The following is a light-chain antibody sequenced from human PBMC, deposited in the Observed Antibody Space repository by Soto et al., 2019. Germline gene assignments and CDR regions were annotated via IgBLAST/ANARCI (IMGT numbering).Light chain of an antibody. V-gene: IGKV3-15*01. CDR3: QQYNNWGT. Sequence: EIVMTQSPATLSVSPGERATLSYRASQSVSSNLAWYQQKPGQAPRLLIYGASTRATGIPARFSGSGSGTEFTLTIRSLQSEDFAVYYCQQYNNWGTFGQGTKVEIK. CDR1: QSVSSN. J-gene: IGKJ1*01. CDR2: GAS.